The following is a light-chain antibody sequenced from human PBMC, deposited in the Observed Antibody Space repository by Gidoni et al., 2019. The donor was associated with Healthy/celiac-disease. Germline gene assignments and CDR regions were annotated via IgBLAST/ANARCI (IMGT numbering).Light chain of an antibody. CDR2: LGS. V-gene: IGKV2-28*01. Sequence: DSVMTQSPLPLPVTPGEPASISCRSSQSLLHSNGYNYLDWYLQKPGQSPQLLIYLGSNRASGVPDRFSGSGSGTDFTLKISRVEAEDVGVYYCMQALQTPPWTFGQGTKVEIK. J-gene: IGKJ1*01. CDR3: MQALQTPPWT. CDR1: QSLLHSNGYNY.